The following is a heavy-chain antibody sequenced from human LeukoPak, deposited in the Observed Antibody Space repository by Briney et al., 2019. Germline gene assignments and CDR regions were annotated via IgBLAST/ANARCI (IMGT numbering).Heavy chain of an antibody. D-gene: IGHD3-16*01. V-gene: IGHV4-39*01. CDR3: ARRLRVGVGHFDY. Sequence: SETLSLTCTVSGGSISSSSYYWGWIRQPPGKGLEWIGSIYYSGSTYYNPSLKSRVTISVDTSKNQFSLKLSSVTAADTAVYYCARRLRVGVGHFDYWGQGTLVTVSS. CDR2: IYYSGST. J-gene: IGHJ4*02. CDR1: GGSISSSSYY.